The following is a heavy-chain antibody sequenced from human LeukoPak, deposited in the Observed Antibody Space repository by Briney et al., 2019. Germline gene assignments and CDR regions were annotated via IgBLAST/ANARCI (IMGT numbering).Heavy chain of an antibody. D-gene: IGHD2-8*01. CDR2: ISDSGDYT. J-gene: IGHJ4*02. CDR3: AKDTSIGKYCTSGVCSPFDY. Sequence: GGSLRLSCAGFGFTFSSYAMSWVRQAPGKGLEWVSAISDSGDYTYYADSVKGRFTISRDNSKNTLYLHVNSLRAEDTAVYYCAKDTSIGKYCTSGVCSPFDYWGQGTLVTVSS. V-gene: IGHV3-23*01. CDR1: GFTFSSYA.